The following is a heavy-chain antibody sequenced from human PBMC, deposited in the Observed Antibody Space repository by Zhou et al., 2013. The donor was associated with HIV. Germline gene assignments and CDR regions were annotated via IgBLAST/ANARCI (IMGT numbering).Heavy chain of an antibody. Sequence: EVQLVESGGGLVQPGRSLRLSCAASGFTFDDYAMHWVRQGPGKGLEWVSGIDWNNDTIGYADSVKGRITISRDNAKNSLYLQMNSLRVEDTALYYCAKGVWESYMDVWGRGTTVTVSS. CDR2: IDWNNDTI. V-gene: IGHV3-9*01. CDR1: GFTFDDYA. CDR3: AKGVWESYMDV. J-gene: IGHJ6*03. D-gene: IGHD3-16*01.